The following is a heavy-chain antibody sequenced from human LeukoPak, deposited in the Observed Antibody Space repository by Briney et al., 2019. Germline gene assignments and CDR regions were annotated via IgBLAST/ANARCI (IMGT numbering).Heavy chain of an antibody. D-gene: IGHD6-6*01. CDR3: ARDPISSSSGLFDY. CDR2: IYYSGST. J-gene: IGHJ4*02. CDR1: GGSISSGYY. Sequence: PSETLSLTCTVSGGSISSGYYWTWIRPHPGKGLEWIGYIYYSGSTNYNPSLKSRVTISVDTSKNQFSLKLSSVTAADTAVYYCARDPISSSSGLFDYWGQGTLVTVSS. V-gene: IGHV4-31*03.